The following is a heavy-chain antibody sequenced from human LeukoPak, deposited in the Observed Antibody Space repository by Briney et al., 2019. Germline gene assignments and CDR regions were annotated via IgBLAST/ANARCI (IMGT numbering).Heavy chain of an antibody. CDR1: GFIFSPYT. CDR3: AGDLDTGVVTGGDYYYGMDV. J-gene: IGHJ6*02. V-gene: IGHV3-21*01. Sequence: GGSLRLSCAASGFIFSPYTMNWVRQAPGKGLEWVSSISGSSNDIYYADSVKGRFTISRDNARNSLYLQMNSLRAEDTAVYYCAGDLDTGVVTGGDYYYGMDVWGQGTTVTVSS. D-gene: IGHD5-18*01. CDR2: ISGSSNDI.